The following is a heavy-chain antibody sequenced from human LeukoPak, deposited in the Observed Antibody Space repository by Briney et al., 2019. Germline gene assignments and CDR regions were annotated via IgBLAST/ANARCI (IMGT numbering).Heavy chain of an antibody. V-gene: IGHV3-11*01. J-gene: IGHJ5*02. D-gene: IGHD2-15*01. CDR2: ISSSGSTI. CDR1: GFTFSDYH. Sequence: GGSLRLSCAASGFTFSDYHMSWIREALGRGLEWVSYISSSGSTIYYADSVKGRCTLSRDNAKNSLYLQMNSLRAEDTAVYYCARDRIWPDPWGQGTLVTVSS. CDR3: ARDRIWPDP.